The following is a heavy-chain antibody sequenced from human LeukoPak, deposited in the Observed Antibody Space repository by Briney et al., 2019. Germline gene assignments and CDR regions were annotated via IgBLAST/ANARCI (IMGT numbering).Heavy chain of an antibody. CDR3: TRDYDILTGYYNAAFDI. J-gene: IGHJ3*02. V-gene: IGHV3-49*04. D-gene: IGHD3-9*01. Sequence: PGGSLRLSCTASGFTFGDYAMSWVRQAPGKGLEWVGFIRSKAYGGTTEYAASVKGRFTISRDDSKCIAYLQMNSLKTEDTAVYYCTRDYDILTGYYNAAFDIWGQGTMVTVSS. CDR1: GFTFGDYA. CDR2: IRSKAYGGTT.